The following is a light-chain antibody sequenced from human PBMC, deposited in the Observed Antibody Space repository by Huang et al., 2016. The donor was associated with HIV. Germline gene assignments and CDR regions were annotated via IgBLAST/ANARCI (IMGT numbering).Light chain of an antibody. CDR2: TAS. CDR1: QSVSSSY. Sequence: IVLTQSPGTLSLSPGERATLSCRPSQSVSSSYLAWYQQKPGQAPRLLVYTASSKATGIPDRFSGSGSGTDFTLTISILGPEDFAVYYCQQYDTSPPKLTFGGGTKVEIK. CDR3: QQYDTSPPKLT. V-gene: IGKV3-20*01. J-gene: IGKJ4*01.